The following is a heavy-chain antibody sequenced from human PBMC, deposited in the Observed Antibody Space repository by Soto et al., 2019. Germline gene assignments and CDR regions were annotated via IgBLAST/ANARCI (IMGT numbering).Heavy chain of an antibody. CDR2: IYYSGNT. Sequence: TLSLTCXVSGGSISSGGSYWGWIRQPPGKGLEWIGYIYYSGNTYFNPSLKSRVTLSVDTSKNQFSLNLSSVTAADTAVYYCVRYCSTTKCPFDYWGQGTLVTVSS. CDR3: VRYCSTTKCPFDY. CDR1: GGSISSGGSY. J-gene: IGHJ4*02. D-gene: IGHD2-2*01. V-gene: IGHV4-30-4*01.